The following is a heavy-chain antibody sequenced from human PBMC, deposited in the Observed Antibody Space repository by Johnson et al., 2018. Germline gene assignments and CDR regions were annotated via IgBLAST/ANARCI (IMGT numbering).Heavy chain of an antibody. J-gene: IGHJ6*02. CDR2: IYYSGST. V-gene: IGHV4-59*01. CDR3: ARDRGEAPYGMDV. Sequence: QVQLQESGPGLVKPSETLSLTCTVSGGSISSYYWSWIRQPPGKGLEWIGYIYYSGSTNYNPSRKSRVTISVDTSKNQFSLKLSSVTAADTAVYYCARDRGEAPYGMDVWGQGTTVTVSS. D-gene: IGHD3-10*01. CDR1: GGSISSYY.